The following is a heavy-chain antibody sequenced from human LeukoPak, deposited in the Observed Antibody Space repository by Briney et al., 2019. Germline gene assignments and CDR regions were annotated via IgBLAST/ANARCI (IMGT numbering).Heavy chain of an antibody. D-gene: IGHD5-12*01. J-gene: IGHJ4*02. V-gene: IGHV3-21*01. CDR3: ARASRYGPSPDSGYDWWLDY. CDR1: GFTFSSYS. CDR2: ISSSSSYI. Sequence: TSGGSLRLSCAASGFTFSSYSMNWVRQAPGKGLEWVSSISSSSSYIYYADSVKGRFTISRDNAKNSLYLQMNSLRAEDTAVYYCARASRYGPSPDSGYDWWLDYWGQGTLVTVSS.